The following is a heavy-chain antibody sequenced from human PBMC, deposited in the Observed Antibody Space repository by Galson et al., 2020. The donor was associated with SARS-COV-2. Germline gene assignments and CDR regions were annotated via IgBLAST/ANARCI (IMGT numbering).Heavy chain of an antibody. V-gene: IGHV3-30*18. D-gene: IGHD2-15*01. CDR1: GFIFSSSG. CDR2: ISYDGSDT. J-gene: IGHJ4*02. CDR3: TKPALGYCSGASCPASHYLDY. Sequence: GGSLRLSCAASGFIFSSSGMHWVRQAPGKGLEWVAVISYDGSDTYYSDSVKGRFSLSRDNSKNTLYLQMNSLTAEDTAVYYCTKPALGYCSGASCPASHYLDYWGQGTLVTVSS.